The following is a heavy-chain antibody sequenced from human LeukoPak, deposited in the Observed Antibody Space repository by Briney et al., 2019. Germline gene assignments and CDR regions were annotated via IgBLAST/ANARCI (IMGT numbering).Heavy chain of an antibody. Sequence: SETLSLTCAVSGYSISSGYYWGWIRQPPGKGLEWIGSMYHSGSTNYNPSLKSRVTISVDTSKNQFSLKLSSVTAADTAVYYCARGLYGQFDYWGQGTLVTVSS. CDR1: GYSISSGYY. CDR2: MYHSGST. CDR3: ARGLYGQFDY. D-gene: IGHD2-8*01. J-gene: IGHJ4*02. V-gene: IGHV4-38-2*01.